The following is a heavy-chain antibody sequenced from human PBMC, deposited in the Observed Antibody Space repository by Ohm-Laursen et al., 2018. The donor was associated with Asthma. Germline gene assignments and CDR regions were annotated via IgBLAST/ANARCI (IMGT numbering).Heavy chain of an antibody. CDR1: GFTFSSYG. CDR2: IWYDGSNK. Sequence: SLRLSCAASGFTFSSYGMHWVRQAPGKGLEWVAVIWYDGSNKYYADSVKGRFTISRDNSKNTLYLQMNSLRAEDTAVYYCAREEYYYYGMDVWGQGTTVTVSS. CDR3: AREEYYYYGMDV. J-gene: IGHJ6*02. V-gene: IGHV3-33*01.